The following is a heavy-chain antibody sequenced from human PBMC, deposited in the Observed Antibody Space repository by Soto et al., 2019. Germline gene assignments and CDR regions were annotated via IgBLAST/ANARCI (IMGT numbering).Heavy chain of an antibody. D-gene: IGHD6-19*01. V-gene: IGHV1-69*06. J-gene: IGHJ5*02. CDR1: GGTFSSYA. CDR2: IIPIFGTA. CDR3: ASSVAGLYNWFDP. Sequence: SVKVSFKASGGTFSSYAISWVRQAPGQGLEWMGGIIPIFGTANYAQKFQGRVTITADKSTSTAYMELSSLRSEDTAVYYCASSVAGLYNWFDPWGQGTLVTVSS.